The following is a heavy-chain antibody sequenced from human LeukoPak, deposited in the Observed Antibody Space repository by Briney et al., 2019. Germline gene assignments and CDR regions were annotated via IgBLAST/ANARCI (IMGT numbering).Heavy chain of an antibody. J-gene: IGHJ4*02. Sequence: SETLSLTCPVSGGSISSYYWSWIRQPPGKGLEWIGYIYYSGSTNYNPSLKSRVTISVDTSKNQFSLKLSSVTAADTAVYYCAREWNTLVDYWGQGTLVTVSS. CDR2: IYYSGST. V-gene: IGHV4-59*01. CDR1: GGSISSYY. CDR3: AREWNTLVDY. D-gene: IGHD1-1*01.